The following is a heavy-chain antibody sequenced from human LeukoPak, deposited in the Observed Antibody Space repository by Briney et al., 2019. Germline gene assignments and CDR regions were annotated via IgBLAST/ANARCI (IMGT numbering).Heavy chain of an antibody. D-gene: IGHD3-22*01. CDR2: ISSSGSTI. J-gene: IGHJ4*02. V-gene: IGHV3-48*03. CDR3: ARFLSSGPFDY. Sequence: GGSLRLSCAASGFTFSSYEMNWVRQAPGKGLEWVSYISSSGSTIHYADSVKGRFTISRDNAKNSLYLQMNSLRAEDTAVYYRARFLSSGPFDYWGQGTLVTVSS. CDR1: GFTFSSYE.